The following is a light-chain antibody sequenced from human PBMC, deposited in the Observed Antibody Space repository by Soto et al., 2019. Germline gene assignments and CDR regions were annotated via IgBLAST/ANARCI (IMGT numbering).Light chain of an antibody. Sequence: QSVLTQPPSVSAAPGQTVTITCSGTTSNLGINYVSWYQQVPVTAPKLLIYDNNKRPSGIPDRFSGSKSGTSATLGITGLQTGDEADYYCGTWDSSLGTWVFGGGTKLTVL. V-gene: IGLV1-51*01. J-gene: IGLJ3*02. CDR3: GTWDSSLGTWV. CDR1: TSNLGINY. CDR2: DNN.